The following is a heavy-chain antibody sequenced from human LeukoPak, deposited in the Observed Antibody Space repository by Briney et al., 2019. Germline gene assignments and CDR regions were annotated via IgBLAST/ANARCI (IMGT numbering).Heavy chain of an antibody. J-gene: IGHJ4*02. CDR2: INHSGST. Sequence: PSETLSLTCAVYGGSFSGYYWSWIRQPPGKGLEWIGEINHSGSTNYNPSLKSRVTISVDTSKNQFSLKLTSVTAADTAVYYCARGPHFDWFARSYYGFDFWGQGTPVTVSS. V-gene: IGHV4-34*01. CDR3: ARGPHFDWFARSYYGFDF. D-gene: IGHD3-9*01. CDR1: GGSFSGYY.